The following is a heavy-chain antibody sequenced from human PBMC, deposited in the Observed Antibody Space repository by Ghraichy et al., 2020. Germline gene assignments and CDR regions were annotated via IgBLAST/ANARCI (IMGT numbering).Heavy chain of an antibody. Sequence: GGSLRLSCAASGFTLSSYTMNWVRQAPGKGLEWVSSISSSSSYISYADSVKGRFTISKDNAENSLYLQMSSLRAEDTAVYYCARERGAAFYYGSGSGIDAFDIWGQGTMVTVSS. D-gene: IGHD3-10*01. CDR3: ARERGAAFYYGSGSGIDAFDI. V-gene: IGHV3-21*01. J-gene: IGHJ3*02. CDR2: ISSSSSYI. CDR1: GFTLSSYT.